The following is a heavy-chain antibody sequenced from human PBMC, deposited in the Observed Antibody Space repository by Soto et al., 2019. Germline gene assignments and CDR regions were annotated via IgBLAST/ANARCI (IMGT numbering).Heavy chain of an antibody. V-gene: IGHV3-74*01. Sequence: GGSLRLSCAAAGFTFSTYWMHWVRQAPGTGLEWVSRIKGDGSSTSYADSVKGRFTISRDNAKNTLYLQMNSLGAEDTAVYWCARGIRNYYGVDVWGQGTTVTVSS. CDR2: IKGDGSST. CDR1: GFTFSTYW. CDR3: ARGIRNYYGVDV. J-gene: IGHJ6*02.